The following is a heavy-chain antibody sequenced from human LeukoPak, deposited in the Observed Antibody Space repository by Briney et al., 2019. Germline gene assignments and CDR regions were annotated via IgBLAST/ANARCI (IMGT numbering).Heavy chain of an antibody. V-gene: IGHV3-21*01. J-gene: IGHJ3*02. CDR2: ITITSNYI. CDR3: ARDDGGNFNDAFDI. Sequence: RGGSLRLSCAAAGCKFSSYTMNWVRQAPGKGLEWVSSITITSNYIHYADSVKGRFTISRDNAKNSLHLQMNSLGAEDTAVYYCARDDGGNFNDAFDIWGQGTMVTVSS. D-gene: IGHD4-23*01. CDR1: GCKFSSYT.